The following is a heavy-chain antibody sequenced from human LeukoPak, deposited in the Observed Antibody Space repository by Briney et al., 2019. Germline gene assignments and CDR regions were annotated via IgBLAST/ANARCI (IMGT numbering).Heavy chain of an antibody. CDR3: ATTYSGSYNH. CDR2: ISSNGGST. J-gene: IGHJ5*02. CDR1: GFTFSSYA. D-gene: IGHD1-26*01. Sequence: GGSLRLSCAASGFTFSSYAMHWVRQAPGKGLEYVSAISSNGGSTYYANSVKGSFTISRDNSKNTLYLQMGSLRAEDMAVYYCATTYSGSYNHWGQGTLVTVSS. V-gene: IGHV3-64*01.